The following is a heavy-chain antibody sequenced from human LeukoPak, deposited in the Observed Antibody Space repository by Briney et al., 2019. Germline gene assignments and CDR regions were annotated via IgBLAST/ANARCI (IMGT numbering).Heavy chain of an antibody. Sequence: GGSLRLSCAGSGFVFGEYAMTWVRQAPGKGLEWIGFSRGTAYGGTTEYAASLRGRFTISRDDSKSIACPQMNSLTTEDTAVYYCTRGVRGESWFDPWGQGTLVTVSS. CDR1: GFVFGEYA. V-gene: IGHV3-49*04. J-gene: IGHJ5*02. D-gene: IGHD3-10*01. CDR2: SRGTAYGGTT. CDR3: TRGVRGESWFDP.